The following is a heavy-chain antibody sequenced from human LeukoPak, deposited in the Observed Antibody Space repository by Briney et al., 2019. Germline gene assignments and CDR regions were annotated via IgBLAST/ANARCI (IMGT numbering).Heavy chain of an antibody. CDR1: GYTFTSYD. D-gene: IGHD6-13*01. CDR2: ISAYNGNT. CDR3: ARVPIPPYSSSWYQPFDY. J-gene: IGHJ4*02. Sequence: ASVKVSCTASGYTFTSYDISWVRQAPGQGLEWMGWISAYNGNTNYAQKLQGRVTMTTDTSTSTAYMELRSLRSDDSAVYFCARVPIPPYSSSWYQPFDYWGQGTLVTVSS. V-gene: IGHV1-18*01.